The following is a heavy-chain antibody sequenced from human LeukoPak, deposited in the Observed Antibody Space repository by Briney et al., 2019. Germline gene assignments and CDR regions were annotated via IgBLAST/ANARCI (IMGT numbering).Heavy chain of an antibody. Sequence: QPGGSLRLSCAGTGFTFCDFSMSWVRQAPGKGLEWISFIRNSGGDIRYADSVKGRFTISRDTAKTTIDLQMNSLRGDDTAIYYCARVEAGSDKWVAPWGQGTLVTVSS. CDR2: IRNSGGDI. J-gene: IGHJ5*02. CDR3: ARVEAGSDKWVAP. D-gene: IGHD3-3*01. CDR1: GFTFCDFS. V-gene: IGHV3-48*01.